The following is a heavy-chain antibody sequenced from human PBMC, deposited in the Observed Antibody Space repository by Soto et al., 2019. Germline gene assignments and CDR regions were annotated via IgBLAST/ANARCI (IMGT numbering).Heavy chain of an antibody. J-gene: IGHJ4*02. CDR3: ATSFGSGSQAFDY. CDR1: GDTFNSYT. D-gene: IGHD3-10*01. CDR2: TIPILSMS. V-gene: IGHV1-69*02. Sequence: QVHLVQSGAELRKPRSSVRVSCKASGDTFNSYTINWVRQDPELRLEWMGRTIPILSMSYYAPKFPGRLTITADKSTITAYMVLSRLRSEHTATYYCATSFGSGSQAFDYLSQCALGTVSS.